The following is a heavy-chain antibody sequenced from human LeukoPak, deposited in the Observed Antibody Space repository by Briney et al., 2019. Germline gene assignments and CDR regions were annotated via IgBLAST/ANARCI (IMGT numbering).Heavy chain of an antibody. V-gene: IGHV4-34*01. D-gene: IGHD4-23*01. CDR1: GGSFSGYH. J-gene: IGHJ3*02. CDR3: AGSYGGNAVGPFDI. CDR2: VSQSGGA. Sequence: KTSETLSLTCSVSGGSFSGYHWSWIRQTPGKGLEWIGGVSQSGGASYNPSLKSRVTISVETSKNHFSLKLNSVTAADTAMYYCAGSYGGNAVGPFDIWGQGTTVIVSS.